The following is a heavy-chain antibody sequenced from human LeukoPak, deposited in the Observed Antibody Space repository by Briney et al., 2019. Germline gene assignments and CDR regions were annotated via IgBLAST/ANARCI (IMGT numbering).Heavy chain of an antibody. D-gene: IGHD6-13*01. CDR3: ARRQLNYFDY. CDR1: GGSISSYY. CDR2: IYYSGST. V-gene: IGHV4-39*01. J-gene: IGHJ4*02. Sequence: SQTLSLTCTVSGGSISSYYWGWIRQPPGKGLEWIGSIYYSGSTYYNPSLKSRVTISVDTSKNQFSLKLSSVTAADTAVYYCARRQLNYFDYWGQGTLVTVSS.